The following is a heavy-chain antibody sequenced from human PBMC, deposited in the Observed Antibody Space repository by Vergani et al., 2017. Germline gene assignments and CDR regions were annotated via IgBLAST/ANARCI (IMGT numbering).Heavy chain of an antibody. D-gene: IGHD3-16*01. V-gene: IGHV4-30-2*01. Sequence: QLQLQESASGLVKPSQTLSLTCAVSGGSISSGGYSWSWIRQPPGKGLEWIGYIYHSGSTYYNPSLKSRVTISVDRSKNQFSLTLRSVTAADTAVDYCARDRGGGPPDYYDYMDVWGKGTTVTVSS. CDR1: GGSISSGGYS. CDR2: IYHSGST. J-gene: IGHJ6*03. CDR3: ARDRGGGPPDYYDYMDV.